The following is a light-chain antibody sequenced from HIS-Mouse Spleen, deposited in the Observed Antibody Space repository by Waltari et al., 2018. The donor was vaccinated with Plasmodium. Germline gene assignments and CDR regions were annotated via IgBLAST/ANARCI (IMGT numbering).Light chain of an antibody. CDR1: ALPKQY. V-gene: IGLV3-25*03. Sequence: SYELTQPPSVSVSPGQTARITCSGEALPKQYAYWYQQKPGQAPVLVIYKDSERPSGIPERFSGSSSGTTVTLTISGVQAEDEADYYCQSADSSGTYVLGTGTKVTVL. J-gene: IGLJ1*01. CDR3: QSADSSGTYV. CDR2: KDS.